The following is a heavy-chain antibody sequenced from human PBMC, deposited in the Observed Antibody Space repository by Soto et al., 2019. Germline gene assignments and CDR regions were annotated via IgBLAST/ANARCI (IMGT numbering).Heavy chain of an antibody. CDR2: INHSGST. V-gene: IGHV4-34*01. D-gene: IGHD2-15*01. J-gene: IGHJ6*02. CDR1: GGSFSGYY. Sequence: SEILSLTCAVYGGSFSGYYWSWIRQPPGKGLEWIGEINHSGSTNYNPSLKSRVTISVDTSKNQFSLKLSSVTAADTAVYYCARGPAVAASLIYYYYGMDVWGQGTTVTVSS. CDR3: ARGPAVAASLIYYYYGMDV.